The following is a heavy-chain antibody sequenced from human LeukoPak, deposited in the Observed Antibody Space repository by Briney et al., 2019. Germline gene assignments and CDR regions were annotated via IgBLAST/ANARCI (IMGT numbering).Heavy chain of an antibody. CDR2: INSDGSST. J-gene: IGHJ4*02. CDR3: ARGSAVTGLDY. D-gene: IGHD4-11*01. V-gene: IGHV3-74*01. CDR1: GFTFSSYW. Sequence: PGGSLRLSCAASGFTFSSYWMHWVRQVPGKGLVWVARINSDGSSTTYADFVKGRFTISRDNAKNTLYLQMNSLRAEDTAVYYCARGSAVTGLDYWGQGTLVTVSS.